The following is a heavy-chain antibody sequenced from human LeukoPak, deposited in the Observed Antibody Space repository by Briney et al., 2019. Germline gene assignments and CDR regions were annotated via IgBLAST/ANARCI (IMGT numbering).Heavy chain of an antibody. CDR2: ISSSSSYI. CDR1: GFTFSSYS. CDR3: ARALVVAEDY. Sequence: KTGGSLRLSCAASGFTFSSYSMNWVRQAPGKGLEWVSSISSSSSYIYYADSVKGRFTISRDNAKNSLYLQMNSLRAEDTAVYYCARALVVAEDYWGQGTLVTVSS. J-gene: IGHJ4*02. V-gene: IGHV3-21*01. D-gene: IGHD2-15*01.